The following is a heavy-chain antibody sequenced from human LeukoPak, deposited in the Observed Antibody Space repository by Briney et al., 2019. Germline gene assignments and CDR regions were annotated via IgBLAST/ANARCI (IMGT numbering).Heavy chain of an antibody. CDR3: ARDLGYCGGDCYRPYYYYYGMDV. D-gene: IGHD2-21*02. J-gene: IGHJ6*02. CDR2: IIPILGIA. V-gene: IGHV1-69*04. Sequence: GSSVKVSCKASGGTFSSYAISWVRQAPGQGLEWMGRIIPILGIANYAQKFQGRVTITADKSTSTAYMELSSLRSEDTAVYYCARDLGYCGGDCYRPYYYYYGMDVWGQGTTVTVSS. CDR1: GGTFSSYA.